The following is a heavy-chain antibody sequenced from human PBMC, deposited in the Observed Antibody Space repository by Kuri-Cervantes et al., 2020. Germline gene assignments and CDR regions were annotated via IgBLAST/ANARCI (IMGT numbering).Heavy chain of an antibody. D-gene: IGHD3-16*01. J-gene: IGHJ6*03. CDR2: INHSGST. V-gene: IGHV4-34*01. Sequence: SETLSLTCAVYGGSFSDYYWSWIRQPPGKGLEWIGEINHSGSTNYNPSRKSRVTISVDTSKNQFSLKLSSVTAADTAVYYCARVVDYCTTGYCYYMDVWAKGTTVTVSS. CDR3: ARVVDYCTTGYCYYMDV. CDR1: GGSFSDYY.